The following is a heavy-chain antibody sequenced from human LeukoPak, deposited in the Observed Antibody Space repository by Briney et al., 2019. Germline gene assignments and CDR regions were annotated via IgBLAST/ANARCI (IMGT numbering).Heavy chain of an antibody. CDR2: IYYSGST. J-gene: IGHJ3*02. Sequence: SETLSLTCTVSGGSISSYYWSWIRQPPGKGLEWIGYIYYSGSTNYNPSLKSRVAISVDTSKNQSSLKLSSVTAADTAVYYCARATVDYDFWSGYPDAFDIWGQGTMVTVSS. V-gene: IGHV4-59*08. CDR1: GGSISSYY. D-gene: IGHD3-3*01. CDR3: ARATVDYDFWSGYPDAFDI.